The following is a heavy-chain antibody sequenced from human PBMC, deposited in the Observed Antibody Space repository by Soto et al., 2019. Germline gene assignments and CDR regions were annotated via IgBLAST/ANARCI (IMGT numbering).Heavy chain of an antibody. V-gene: IGHV3-23*01. CDR1: GFTFSTYA. J-gene: IGHJ6*02. CDR2: ISGSGGSI. CDR3: VKGYWKAVV. D-gene: IGHD1-1*01. Sequence: EVQLLESGGGLVQPGGSLRLSCAASGFTFSTYAMNWVRQAPGNGLEWVSAISGSGGSIHYADSVKGRFTISRDNSKNTLYLQMNSLRDEDSAVYHCVKGYWKAVVWGQGTTVTVSS.